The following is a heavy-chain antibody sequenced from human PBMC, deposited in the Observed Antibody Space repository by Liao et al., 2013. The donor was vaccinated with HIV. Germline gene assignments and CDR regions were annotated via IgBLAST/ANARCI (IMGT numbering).Heavy chain of an antibody. J-gene: IGHJ5*01. V-gene: IGHV4-4*09. D-gene: IGHD3-3*01. Sequence: SGSTNYNPALKSRVTISLDTSKNHFSLQLTSVTAADTAVYYCARTHYDFWSGLGFDPWGQGTLVTVSS. CDR3: ARTHYDFWSGLGFDP. CDR2: SGST.